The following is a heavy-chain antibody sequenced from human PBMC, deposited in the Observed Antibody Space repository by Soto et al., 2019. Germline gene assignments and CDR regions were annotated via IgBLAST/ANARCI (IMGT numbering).Heavy chain of an antibody. CDR2: ITGSGGGT. CDR1: GFTFRNYA. J-gene: IGHJ4*02. D-gene: IGHD6-13*01. Sequence: VQLLESGGGLVQPGGSLRLTCAASGFTFRNYAMTWVRQAPGKWLEWVSVITGSGGGTYFVDSVKGRFTISRDNSKNAVYLQMNSLRAEDTAVYYCAKRPLTAAGFDYWGQGTLVTVSS. V-gene: IGHV3-23*01. CDR3: AKRPLTAAGFDY.